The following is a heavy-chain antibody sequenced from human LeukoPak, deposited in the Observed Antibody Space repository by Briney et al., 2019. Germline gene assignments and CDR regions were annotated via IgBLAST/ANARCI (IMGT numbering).Heavy chain of an antibody. D-gene: IGHD3-9*01. CDR1: GGSFSGYY. J-gene: IGHJ4*02. CDR3: ARGKRGLRYFDWP. Sequence: SETLSLTCAVYGGSFSGYYWSWIRQPPGKGLEWIGEINHSGSTNYNPSLKSRVTISVDTSKNQFSLKLSSVTAADTAVYYCARGKRGLRYFDWPRDQGTLVTASS. CDR2: INHSGST. V-gene: IGHV4-34*01.